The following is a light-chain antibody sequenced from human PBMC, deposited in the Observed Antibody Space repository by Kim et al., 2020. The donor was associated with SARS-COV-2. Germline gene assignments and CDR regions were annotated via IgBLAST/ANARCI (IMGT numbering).Light chain of an antibody. CDR1: SLRKYY. V-gene: IGLV3-19*01. J-gene: IGLJ2*01. CDR2: GKN. Sequence: SELTQDPAVSVALGQTVRITCQGDSLRKYYATWYQQKPGQAPVLLISGKNNRPSGIPDRFSGSSSGDTASLTIAGTQAEDEADYYCNSRDTSHFVIFGGGTKVTVL. CDR3: NSRDTSHFVI.